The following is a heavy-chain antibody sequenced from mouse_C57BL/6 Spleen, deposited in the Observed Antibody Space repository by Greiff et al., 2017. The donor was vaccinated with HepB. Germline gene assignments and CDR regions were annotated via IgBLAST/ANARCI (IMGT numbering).Heavy chain of an antibody. V-gene: IGHV1-15*01. D-gene: IGHD2-5*01. CDR2: IDPETGGT. J-gene: IGHJ3*01. CDR1: GYTFTDYE. Sequence: VQLHQSGAELVRPGASVTLSCKASGYTFTDYEVHWVKQTPVHGLEWIGAIDPETGGTAYNQKFKGKAILTADKSSSTAYMELRSLTSEDSAVYYCTRGPYYSNYLFAYWGQGTLVTVSA. CDR3: TRGPYYSNYLFAY.